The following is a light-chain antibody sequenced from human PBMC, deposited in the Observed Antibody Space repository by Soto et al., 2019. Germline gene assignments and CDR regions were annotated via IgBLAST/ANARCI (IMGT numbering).Light chain of an antibody. CDR3: QQSYSILWT. J-gene: IGKJ1*01. CDR1: QSISSY. Sequence: DIQMTQSPSSLSASVGDRVTITCRASQSISSYLNWYQQKPGKAPKLLIYDASSLQSGVPSRFSGSGSGTEFTLTITSLRPDDFATYYCQQSYSILWTFGQGTKVDIK. V-gene: IGKV1-39*01. CDR2: DAS.